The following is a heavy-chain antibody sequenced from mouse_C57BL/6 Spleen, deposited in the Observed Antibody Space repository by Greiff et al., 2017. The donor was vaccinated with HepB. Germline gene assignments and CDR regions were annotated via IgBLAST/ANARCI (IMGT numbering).Heavy chain of an antibody. V-gene: IGHV3-1*01. D-gene: IGHD2-4*01. CDR3: ARGEDDDGSMDY. CDR1: GYSITSGYD. J-gene: IGHJ4*01. Sequence: VQLKESGPGMVKPSQSLSLTCTVTGYSITSGYDWHWIRHFPGNKLEWMGYISYSGSTNYNPTLKSRISITHDTSKNHFFLKLNSVTTEDTATYYCARGEDDDGSMDYWGQGTSVTVSS. CDR2: ISYSGST.